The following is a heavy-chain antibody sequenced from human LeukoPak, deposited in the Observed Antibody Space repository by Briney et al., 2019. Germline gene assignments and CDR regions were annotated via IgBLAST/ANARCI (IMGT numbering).Heavy chain of an antibody. Sequence: PSETLSLTCTVSGGSISSYYWSWIRQPAGKGLEWIGRIYTSGSTNYHPSLKSRVTMSVDTSQNQFSLKLSSVTAADTAVYYCARGTYYDFWSGYSHYYYYYMDVWGKGTTVTVSS. CDR1: GGSISSYY. V-gene: IGHV4-4*07. CDR2: IYTSGST. J-gene: IGHJ6*03. D-gene: IGHD3-3*01. CDR3: ARGTYYDFWSGYSHYYYYYMDV.